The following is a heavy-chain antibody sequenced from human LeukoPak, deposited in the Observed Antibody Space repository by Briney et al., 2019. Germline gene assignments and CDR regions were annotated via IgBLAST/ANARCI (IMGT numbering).Heavy chain of an antibody. V-gene: IGHV3-23*01. CDR1: GFTFSSYA. D-gene: IGHD1-26*01. CDR3: AKIATGATTVYFDY. Sequence: GGSLRLSCAASGFTFSSYAMSWVRHAPGKGLVWVSAISGSGGSTYYADSVKGRFTISRDNSKNTLYLQMNSLRAEDTAVYYCAKIATGATTVYFDYWGQGTLVTVSS. J-gene: IGHJ4*02. CDR2: ISGSGGST.